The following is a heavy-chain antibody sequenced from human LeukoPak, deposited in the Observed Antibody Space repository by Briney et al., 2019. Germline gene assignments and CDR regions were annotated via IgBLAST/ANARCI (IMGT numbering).Heavy chain of an antibody. D-gene: IGHD5-24*01. CDR2: TYFLSRWYS. Sequence: SQTLSLTFLISREILSTNISAWIGPTDSPARAREGLRRTYFLSRWYSEYATSVQGRITINPDTSRNHFSLQLNSVSPEDTAVYYCARWQHGPRYFDYWGQGTLVSVSS. J-gene: IGHJ4*02. V-gene: IGHV6-1*01. CDR1: REILSTNISA. CDR3: ARWQHGPRYFDY.